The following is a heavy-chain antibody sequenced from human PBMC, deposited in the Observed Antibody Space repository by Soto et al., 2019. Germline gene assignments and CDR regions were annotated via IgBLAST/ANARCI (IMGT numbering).Heavy chain of an antibody. CDR3: AIAVAGTKGGFDP. V-gene: IGHV1-2*04. D-gene: IGHD6-19*01. Sequence: ASVKVSCKASGYTFTGYYMHWVRQAPGQGLEWMGWINPNSGGTNYAQKFQGWVTMTRDTSISTAYMELSRLRSDDTAVYYCAIAVAGTKGGFDPWGQGTLVTVSS. CDR1: GYTFTGYY. CDR2: INPNSGGT. J-gene: IGHJ5*02.